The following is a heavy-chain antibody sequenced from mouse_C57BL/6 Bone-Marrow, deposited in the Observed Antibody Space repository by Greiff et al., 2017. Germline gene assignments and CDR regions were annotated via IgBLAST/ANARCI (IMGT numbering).Heavy chain of an antibody. J-gene: IGHJ4*01. CDR3: ARFTTVVEDYAMDY. CDR2: IYPGGGYT. Sequence: QVQLKESGAELVRPGTSVKMSCKASGYTFTNYWIGWAKQRPGHGLEWIGDIYPGGGYTNYNEKFKGKATLTADKSSSTAYMQFSSLTSEDSAIYYCARFTTVVEDYAMDYWGQGTSVTVSS. D-gene: IGHD1-1*01. CDR1: GYTFTNYW. V-gene: IGHV1-63*01.